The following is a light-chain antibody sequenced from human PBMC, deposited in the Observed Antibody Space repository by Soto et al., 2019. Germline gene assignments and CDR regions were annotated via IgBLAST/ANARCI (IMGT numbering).Light chain of an antibody. V-gene: IGLV2-14*01. J-gene: IGLJ1*01. Sequence: QSVLTQPASVSGSPGQSITISCTGTSSDVGGYNYVSWYQQHPGKVPKLMIYDVSNRPSGVSNRFSGSMSGNTASLTISGLQAEDEADYYCSSYTSSSTLYVFGTGTKLTVL. CDR3: SSYTSSSTLYV. CDR2: DVS. CDR1: SSDVGGYNY.